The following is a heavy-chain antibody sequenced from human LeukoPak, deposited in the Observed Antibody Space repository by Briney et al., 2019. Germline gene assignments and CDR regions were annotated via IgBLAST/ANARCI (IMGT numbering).Heavy chain of an antibody. CDR2: ISYDGSNK. V-gene: IGHV3-30*03. J-gene: IGHJ3*02. D-gene: IGHD2-15*01. Sequence: GRPLRLSCAASGFTFSSYGMHWVRQAPGKGLEWVAVISYDGSNKYYADSVEGRFTISRDNSKNTLYLQMNSLRAEDTAVYYCASLMLGYCSGGSCYSDAFDIWGQGTMVTVSS. CDR3: ASLMLGYCSGGSCYSDAFDI. CDR1: GFTFSSYG.